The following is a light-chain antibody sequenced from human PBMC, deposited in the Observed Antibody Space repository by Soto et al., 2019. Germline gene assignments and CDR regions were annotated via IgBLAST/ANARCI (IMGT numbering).Light chain of an antibody. V-gene: IGLV2-14*01. CDR2: EVS. CDR3: SSYTRGGTLVM. Sequence: QSALTQPASVSGSPGQSITISCTGTSSDIGGYKYVSWYQQHPGKAPKLMIFEVSNRPSGVSNRFSGSKYGNTASLTISGLQADDEADYYRSSYTRGGTLVMFGGGHKPTVL. J-gene: IGLJ3*02. CDR1: SSDIGGYKY.